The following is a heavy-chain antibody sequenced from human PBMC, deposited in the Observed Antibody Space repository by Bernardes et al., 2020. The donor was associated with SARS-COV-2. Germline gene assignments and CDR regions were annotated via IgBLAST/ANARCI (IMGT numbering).Heavy chain of an antibody. CDR3: ASRSLQYYYGMDV. Sequence: GGSLRLSCAASGFIFSNYWMSWVRQAPGKGLEWVANIKDDGGEKFYVDSVKGRFTISRDNAKNSLYLQMNSLRAEDTAVYYCASRSLQYYYGMDVWGQGTTVTVSS. D-gene: IGHD2-21*02. J-gene: IGHJ6*02. CDR2: IKDDGGEK. V-gene: IGHV3-7*01. CDR1: GFIFSNYW.